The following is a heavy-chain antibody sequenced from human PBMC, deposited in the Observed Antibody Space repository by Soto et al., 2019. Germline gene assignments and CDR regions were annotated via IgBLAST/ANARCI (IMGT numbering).Heavy chain of an antibody. D-gene: IGHD4-17*01. CDR3: EKDMGDGDPTHDAFDI. CDR2: ISWNSGSI. J-gene: IGHJ3*02. Sequence: EVQLVESGGGLVQPGRSLRLSCAASGFTFDDYAMHWVRQAPGKGLEWVSGISWNSGSIGYADSVKGRFTISRDNAKNSLYLKMNGRRAEDRALYYCEKDMGDGDPTHDAFDIWGQGTMVTVSS. V-gene: IGHV3-9*01. CDR1: GFTFDDYA.